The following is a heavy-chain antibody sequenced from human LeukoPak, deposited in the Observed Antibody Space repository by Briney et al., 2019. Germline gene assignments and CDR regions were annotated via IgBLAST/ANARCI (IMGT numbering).Heavy chain of an antibody. D-gene: IGHD1-26*01. V-gene: IGHV3-21*01. CDR1: GFTFSNYN. Sequence: PGGSLRLSCAASGFTFSNYNMNWVRQAPGKGLEWVSSITSTSSYIYCADSVKGRFTISRDNAKNSLYLQMNSLRAEDTALYFCARDPYSGNYGNYYYYYMDVWGKGTTVTISS. CDR2: ITSTSSYI. CDR3: ARDPYSGNYGNYYYYYMDV. J-gene: IGHJ6*03.